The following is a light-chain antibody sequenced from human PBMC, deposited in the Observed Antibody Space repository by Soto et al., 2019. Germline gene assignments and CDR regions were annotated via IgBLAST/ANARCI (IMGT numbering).Light chain of an antibody. Sequence: DAVLTQSPLSLPVTLGQPASISCRSSQSLVYSDGNPYLNWFQQRPGHSPRRLIYQVSKRDSGVADRFSGSGSGTDFTLEISRVEAEDVSVYYCKHDCLWHFTLGEGTKVEIK. CDR1: QSLVYSDGNPY. CDR3: KHDCLWHFT. J-gene: IGKJ4*01. CDR2: QVS. V-gene: IGKV2-30*01.